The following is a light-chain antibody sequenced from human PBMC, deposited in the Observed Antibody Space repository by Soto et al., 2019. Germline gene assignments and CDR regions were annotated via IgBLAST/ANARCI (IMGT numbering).Light chain of an antibody. Sequence: QSVLTQPPSASATPGQRVTISCSGSSSNIGSNTVNWYQHLPGTPPKLVIYYNDQRPSGVPDRFSGSRSGTSASLAISGLQSEDEADYYCATWDDSLSGWVFGGGTKGTVL. CDR1: SSNIGSNT. CDR2: YND. V-gene: IGLV1-44*01. J-gene: IGLJ3*02. CDR3: ATWDDSLSGWV.